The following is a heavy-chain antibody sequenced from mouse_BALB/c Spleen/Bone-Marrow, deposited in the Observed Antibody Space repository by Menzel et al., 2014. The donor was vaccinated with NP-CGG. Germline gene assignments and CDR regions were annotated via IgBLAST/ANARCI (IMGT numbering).Heavy chain of an antibody. V-gene: IGHV1S41*01. CDR2: IAPGSGST. D-gene: IGHD2-1*01. J-gene: IGHJ4*01. Sequence: DLVKPGASVKLSCKASGYTFTSYWINWIKQRPGQGLEWIGRIAPGSGSTYYNEMFKGKATLTVDTSSSTAYIQLSSLSSEDSAVYVCARFPIYYGNYGAMDYRGQGTSVTVSS. CDR1: GYTFTSYW. CDR3: ARFPIYYGNYGAMDY.